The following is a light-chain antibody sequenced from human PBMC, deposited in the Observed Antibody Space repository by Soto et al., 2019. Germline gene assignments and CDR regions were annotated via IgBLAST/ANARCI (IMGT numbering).Light chain of an antibody. CDR1: QSISSY. CDR3: QRSYSTPWT. CDR2: AAS. V-gene: IGKV1-39*01. Sequence: DIQMTQSPSSLSASVGDRVTITCRASQSISSYLNWYQQKPGKAPKLLIYAASSLQSGVPSRFSGSGSGTDFTLTNSSLQPEDFVTYYCQRSYSTPWTFGQGTKVDIK. J-gene: IGKJ1*01.